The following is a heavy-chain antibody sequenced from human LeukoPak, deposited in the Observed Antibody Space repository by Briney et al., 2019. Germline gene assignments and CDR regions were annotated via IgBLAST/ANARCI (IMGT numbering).Heavy chain of an antibody. D-gene: IGHD1-26*01. Sequence: PGGSLRLSCAASGFTFSSYDMNWVRQAPGKGLEWVSYISSSGSTIYYVDSVKGRLTISRDNAKNSLYLQMSGLRAKDTAVYYCARVSSGSYYILDYWGQGTLVTVSS. J-gene: IGHJ4*02. V-gene: IGHV3-48*03. CDR2: ISSSGSTI. CDR3: ARVSSGSYYILDY. CDR1: GFTFSSYD.